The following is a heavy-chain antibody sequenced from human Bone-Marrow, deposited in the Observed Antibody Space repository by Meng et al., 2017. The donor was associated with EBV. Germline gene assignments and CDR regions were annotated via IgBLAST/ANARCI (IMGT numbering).Heavy chain of an antibody. J-gene: IGHJ4*02. CDR2: IIPIFGTA. D-gene: IGHD3-9*01. Sequence: QVQVVEAGAEGKKPGSSVKVACKASGGTFSSYAISWVRQAPGQGLEWMGGIIPIFGTANYAQKFQGRVTITADESTSTAYMELSSLRSEDTAVYYCARDSDILTGPGGYWGQGTLVTVSS. CDR1: GGTFSSYA. CDR3: ARDSDILTGPGGY. V-gene: IGHV1-69*01.